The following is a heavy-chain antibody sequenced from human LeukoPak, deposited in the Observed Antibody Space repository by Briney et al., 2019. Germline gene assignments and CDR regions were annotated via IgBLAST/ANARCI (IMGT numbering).Heavy chain of an antibody. V-gene: IGHV3-21*01. CDR2: ITHSNDI. D-gene: IGHD3-3*01. Sequence: GGSLILSCAASGFTFSSRWMHWVRQAPGKGLEWVSTITHSNDIYYADSVKGRFTISRDNAKNSVYLQMNSLRAEDTAMYYCARNFKYWGQGTLVTVSS. CDR1: GFTFSSRW. J-gene: IGHJ4*02. CDR3: ARNFKY.